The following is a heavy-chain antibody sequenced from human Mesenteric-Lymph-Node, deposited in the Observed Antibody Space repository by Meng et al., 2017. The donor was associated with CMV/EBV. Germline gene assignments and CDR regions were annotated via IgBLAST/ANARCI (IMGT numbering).Heavy chain of an antibody. CDR2: INWDGGRT. Sequence: GESLKISCAVSGFTFNDYGMSWVRQAPGKGLEWVSDINWDGGRTGYADSVKGRFTISRDNSKNTLYLQMNSLRAEDTAVYYCARGIKYGSGSYDPNYYYYGMDVWGQGTTVTVSS. J-gene: IGHJ6*02. CDR3: ARGIKYGSGSYDPNYYYYGMDV. D-gene: IGHD3-10*01. V-gene: IGHV3-20*04. CDR1: GFTFNDYG.